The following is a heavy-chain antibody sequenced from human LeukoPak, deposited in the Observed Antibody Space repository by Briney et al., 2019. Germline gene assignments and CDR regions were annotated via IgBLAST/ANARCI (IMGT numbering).Heavy chain of an antibody. J-gene: IGHJ2*01. D-gene: IGHD6-13*01. CDR2: IYSSGST. Sequence: SETLSLTCTVSGVSITRDYYYWSWIRQPAGKGLEWIGRIYSSGSTNYNPSLKSRVTISVDTSKNQFSLKLSSVTAADTAVYYCAREGIAAAGLWYFDLWGRGTLVTVSS. CDR1: GVSITRDYYY. CDR3: AREGIAAAGLWYFDL. V-gene: IGHV4-61*02.